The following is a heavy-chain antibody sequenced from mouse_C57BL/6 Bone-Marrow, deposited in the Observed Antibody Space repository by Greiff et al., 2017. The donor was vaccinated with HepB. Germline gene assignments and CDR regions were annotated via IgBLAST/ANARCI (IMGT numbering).Heavy chain of an antibody. D-gene: IGHD1-1*01. V-gene: IGHV3-6*01. CDR3: AREGTVVATRYFDV. CDR2: ISYDGSN. J-gene: IGHJ1*03. Sequence: ESGPGLVKPSQSLSLTCSVTGYSITSGYYWNWIRQFPGNKLEWMGYISYDGSNNYNPSLKNRISITRDTSKNQFFLKLNSVTTEDTATYYCAREGTVVATRYFDVWGTGTTVTVSS. CDR1: GYSITSGYY.